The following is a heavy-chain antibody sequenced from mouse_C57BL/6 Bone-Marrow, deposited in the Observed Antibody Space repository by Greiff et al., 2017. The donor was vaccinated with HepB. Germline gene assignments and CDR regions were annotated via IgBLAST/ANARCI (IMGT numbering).Heavy chain of an antibody. Sequence: QVQLQQPGAELVKPGASVKLSCKASGYTFTSYWMHWVKQRPGQVLEWIGMIHPNSGSTNYNEKFKSKATLTVDKSSSTAYMQLSSLTSEDSAVYYCARSGETMVTFDYWGQGTTLTVSS. D-gene: IGHD2-2*01. CDR1: GYTFTSYW. CDR3: ARSGETMVTFDY. V-gene: IGHV1-64*01. CDR2: IHPNSGST. J-gene: IGHJ2*01.